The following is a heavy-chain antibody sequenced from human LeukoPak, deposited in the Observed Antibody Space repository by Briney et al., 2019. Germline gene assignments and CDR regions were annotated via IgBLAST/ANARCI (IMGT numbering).Heavy chain of an antibody. J-gene: IGHJ2*01. Sequence: GASVKVSCKASGYTFTSYGISWVRQAPGQGLEWMGRIIPILGIANYAQKFQGRVTITADKSTSTAYMELSSLRSEDTAVYYCARYGDDVLRFLEWLFVFDLWGRGTLVTVSS. CDR2: IIPILGIA. CDR1: GYTFTSYG. CDR3: ARYGDDVLRFLEWLFVFDL. V-gene: IGHV1-69*04. D-gene: IGHD3-3*01.